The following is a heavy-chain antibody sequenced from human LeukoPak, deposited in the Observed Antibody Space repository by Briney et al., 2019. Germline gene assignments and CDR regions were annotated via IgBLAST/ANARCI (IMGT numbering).Heavy chain of an antibody. J-gene: IGHJ3*02. D-gene: IGHD5-18*01. CDR3: ARYGEQLWLRAAFDI. V-gene: IGHV4-61*02. CDR1: GGSISSGSYY. CDR2: IYTSGST. Sequence: SETLSLTCTVSGGSISSGSYYWSWIRQPAGKGLEWIGRIYTSGSTNYNPSLKSRVTISVDTSKNQFSLKLSSVTAADTAVYYCARYGEQLWLRAAFDIWGQGTMVTVSS.